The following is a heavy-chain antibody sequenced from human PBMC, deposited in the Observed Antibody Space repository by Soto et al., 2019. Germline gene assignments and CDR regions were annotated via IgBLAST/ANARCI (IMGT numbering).Heavy chain of an antibody. CDR2: ISGSGGST. D-gene: IGHD3-22*01. CDR3: AKGPYYYYDSSGYYSDY. Sequence: GGSLRLSCAASGFTFSSYAMSWVRQAPGKGLEWVSAISGSGGSTYYADSVKGRFTISRDNSKNTLYLQMNSLRAEDTAVYYCAKGPYYYYDSSGYYSDYWGQGTLVTVSS. CDR1: GFTFSSYA. V-gene: IGHV3-23*01. J-gene: IGHJ4*02.